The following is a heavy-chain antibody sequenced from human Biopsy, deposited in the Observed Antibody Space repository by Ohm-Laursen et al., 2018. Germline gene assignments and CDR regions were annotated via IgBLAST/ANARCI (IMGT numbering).Heavy chain of an antibody. Sequence: SSVKVSCKASGGTFSNYAISWVRQAPGQGLEWLGGIIPVSDTANYAQKFQGRVTITADKPTSTAYMELSSLRSEDTALYYCASSSYCGRTTCYQNYGMDVLGQGTTVTVSS. D-gene: IGHD2-2*01. CDR2: IIPVSDTA. CDR1: GGTFSNYA. CDR3: ASSSYCGRTTCYQNYGMDV. J-gene: IGHJ6*01. V-gene: IGHV1-69*06.